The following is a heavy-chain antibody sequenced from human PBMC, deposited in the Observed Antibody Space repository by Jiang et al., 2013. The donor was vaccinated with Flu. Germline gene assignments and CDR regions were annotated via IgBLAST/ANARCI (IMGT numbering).Heavy chain of an antibody. CDR3: ARDGYYSGSSQARWYYGMDV. CDR1: GFTFSNYG. Sequence: RLSCAASGFTFSNYGVHWVRQAPGKGLEWVAIIWSDGNNKYYADSVKGRFTISRDNSKKTLYLQMNSLRAEDTAVYYCARDGYYSGSSQARWYYGMDVWGQGTTVTVSS. V-gene: IGHV3-33*01. D-gene: IGHD1-26*01. CDR2: IWSDGNNK. J-gene: IGHJ6*02.